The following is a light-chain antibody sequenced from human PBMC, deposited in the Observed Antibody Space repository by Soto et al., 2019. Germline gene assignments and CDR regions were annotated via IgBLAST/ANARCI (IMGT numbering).Light chain of an antibody. V-gene: IGLV2-14*01. J-gene: IGLJ2*01. CDR2: EVS. CDR1: SSDVGGYNY. CDR3: SSYTSGSTLVV. Sequence: QSVLTQPASVSGSPGQSITISCTGTSSDVGGYNYVSWYQQHPGKAPKLMIYEVSNRPSEVSNRFSGSKSGNTASLTISGXXAEDEGXXYCSSYTSGSTLVVFGGGTKLTVL.